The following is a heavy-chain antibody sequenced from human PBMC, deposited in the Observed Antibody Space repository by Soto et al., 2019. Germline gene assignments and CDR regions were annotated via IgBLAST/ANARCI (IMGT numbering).Heavy chain of an antibody. V-gene: IGHV3-23*01. CDR2: IHGDGDYI. Sequence: GGSLRLSCAVSGFTLSDHYMDWVRQAPGKGLDYVSTIHGDGDYIHYSDSVKGRFTISRDNSRNTLYLQMNSLRAEDTAVYYCAATTPGPYYYGMDVWGQGTTVTVSS. CDR3: AATTPGPYYYGMDV. CDR1: GFTLSDHY. J-gene: IGHJ6*02. D-gene: IGHD4-17*01.